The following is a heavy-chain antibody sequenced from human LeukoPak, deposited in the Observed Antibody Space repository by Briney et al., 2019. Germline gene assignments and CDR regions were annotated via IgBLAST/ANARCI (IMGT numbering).Heavy chain of an antibody. CDR3: ARNWNYVWFDP. CDR2: INPSGGST. V-gene: IGHV1-46*01. Sequence: ASVKVSCKASGYTFTSYYMHWVRQAPGQGLEWMGIINPSGGSTSYAQKFQGRVTMTRDTSISTAYMELSRLRSDDTAVYYCARNWNYVWFDPWGQGTLVTVSS. D-gene: IGHD1-7*01. J-gene: IGHJ5*02. CDR1: GYTFTSYY.